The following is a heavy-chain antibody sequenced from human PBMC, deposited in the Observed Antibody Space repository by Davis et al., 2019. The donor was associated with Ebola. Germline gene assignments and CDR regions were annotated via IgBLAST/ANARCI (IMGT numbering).Heavy chain of an antibody. CDR1: GFTFSSYA. CDR3: AKDEYYYDSSGYNY. Sequence: PGGSLRLSCAASGFTFSSYAMSWVRQAPGKGLEWVSAISGSGGSTYYADSVKGRFTISRDNSKNTLYLQMNSLRAKDTAVYYCAKDEYYYDSSGYNYWGQGTLVTVSS. V-gene: IGHV3-23*01. J-gene: IGHJ4*02. D-gene: IGHD3-22*01. CDR2: ISGSGGST.